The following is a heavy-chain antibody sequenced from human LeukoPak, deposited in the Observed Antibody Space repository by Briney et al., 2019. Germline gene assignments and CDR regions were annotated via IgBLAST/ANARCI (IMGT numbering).Heavy chain of an antibody. J-gene: IGHJ4*02. D-gene: IGHD2-2*01. CDR2: ISGSGGST. CDR3: VVVPAAISLNGY. V-gene: IGHV3-23*01. CDR1: GFTFSSYA. Sequence: GGSLRLSCAASGFTFSSYAMSWVRQAPGKGLEWGLAISGSGGSTYYAASVKGRFTISRDNSKNTLYMQMNSLRAEDTAVYHCVVVPAAISLNGYWGQGTLVTVSS.